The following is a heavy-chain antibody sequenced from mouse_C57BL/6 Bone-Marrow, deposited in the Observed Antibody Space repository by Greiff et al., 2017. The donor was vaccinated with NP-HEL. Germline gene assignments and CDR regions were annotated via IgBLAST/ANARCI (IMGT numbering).Heavy chain of an antibody. D-gene: IGHD1-1*01. V-gene: IGHV5-4*01. Sequence: DVQLQESGGGLVKPGGSLKLSCAASGFTFSSYAMSWVRQTPEKRLEWVATISDGGSYTYYPDNVKGRFTISRDNAKNHLYLQMSHLKSEDTAMYYCARVGIYYYGSSPFAYWGQGTLVTVSA. J-gene: IGHJ3*01. CDR2: ISDGGSYT. CDR3: ARVGIYYYGSSPFAY. CDR1: GFTFSSYA.